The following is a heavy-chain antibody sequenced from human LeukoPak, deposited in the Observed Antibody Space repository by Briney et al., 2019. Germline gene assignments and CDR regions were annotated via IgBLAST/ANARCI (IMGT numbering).Heavy chain of an antibody. CDR2: ISSSSSYI. J-gene: IGHJ6*02. V-gene: IGHV3-21*01. CDR3: ARDHSHSGYDQYYYYYYGMDV. CDR1: GFTFSSYS. Sequence: GGSLRLSCAASGFTFSSYSMNWVRQAPGKGLEWVSSISSSSSYIYYADSVKGRFTISRDNAKNSLYLQMNSLRAEDTAVYYCARDHSHSGYDQYYYYYYGMDVWGQGTTVTVSS. D-gene: IGHD5-12*01.